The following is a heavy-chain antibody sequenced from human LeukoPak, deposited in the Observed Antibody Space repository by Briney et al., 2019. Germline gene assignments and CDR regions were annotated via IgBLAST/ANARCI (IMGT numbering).Heavy chain of an antibody. CDR2: IRRRAYGGAA. CDR3: SRNGLVAFDY. CDR1: GFAFDDFA. Sequence: GGSLRLYCTTSGFAFDDFAMSWVRQPAGKGLEWVGFIRRRAYGGAAEYAASVKGRFIISRDDSKGIAYLQMNSLKTEDTAVYYCSRNGLVAFDYWGQGSRVIVSP. J-gene: IGHJ4*02. V-gene: IGHV3-49*04.